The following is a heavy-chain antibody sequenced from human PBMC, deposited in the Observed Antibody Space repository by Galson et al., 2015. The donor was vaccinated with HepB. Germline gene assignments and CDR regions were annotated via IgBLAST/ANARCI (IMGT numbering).Heavy chain of an antibody. CDR2: INPNSGGT. D-gene: IGHD3-22*01. V-gene: IGHV1-2*06. CDR3: ARDITMIVVGPDY. Sequence: SVKVSCKASGYTFTGYYMHWVRQAPGQGLEWMGRINPNSGGTNYAQKFQGRVTMTRDTSISTAYMELSRLRSDDTAVYYCARDITMIVVGPDYWGQGTLVTVSS. CDR1: GYTFTGYY. J-gene: IGHJ4*02.